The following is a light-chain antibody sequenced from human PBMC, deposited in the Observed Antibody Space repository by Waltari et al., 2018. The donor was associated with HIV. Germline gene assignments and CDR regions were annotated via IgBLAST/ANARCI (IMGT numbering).Light chain of an antibody. V-gene: IGLV2-14*03. CDR1: STPSRFSTY. CDR3: ASNRLDYTLI. CDR2: AIN. J-gene: IGLJ2*01. Sequence: QSALTQPASVSGFLRQSLNIPCTGLSTPSRFSTYVPCYQQSPAKTPVLLFFSIQQHPGKIPRLIVFAINHRPSGVSDHFSGSRSGNSASLTFSGLQSGDEAHYYCASNRLDYTLIFGGGTKLTVL.